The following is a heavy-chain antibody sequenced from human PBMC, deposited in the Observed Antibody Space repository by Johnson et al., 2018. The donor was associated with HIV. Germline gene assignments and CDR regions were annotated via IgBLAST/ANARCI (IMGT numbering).Heavy chain of an antibody. CDR2: IYSGGST. CDR1: GFTVSSNY. CDR3: ATSLTGTRPFDI. D-gene: IGHD1-7*01. Sequence: VQLVESGGGLAKPAWSPRLSCAASGFTVSSNYMSWVHQAPGKGLVWVSVIYSGGSTYYADSVKGRFTISRDNSKNTLYLQMNSLRAEDTAVYYCATSLTGTRPFDIWGQGTMVTVSS. J-gene: IGHJ3*02. V-gene: IGHV3-66*02.